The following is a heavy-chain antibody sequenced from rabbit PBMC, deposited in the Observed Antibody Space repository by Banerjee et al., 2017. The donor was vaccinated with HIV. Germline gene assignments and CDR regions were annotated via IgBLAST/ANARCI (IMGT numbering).Heavy chain of an antibody. CDR3: ARDSDVGRSGYPDWLDL. CDR1: GFSFSSSYY. Sequence: QSLEESGGGLVQPEGSLTLTCTASGFSFSSSYYMCWVRQAPGKGLEWIACIGAGYSGSAYYASWAKGRFTISKTSSTTVTLEMTSLTAADTATYFCARDSDVGRSGYPDWLDLWGPGTLVTVS. D-gene: IGHD1-1*01. V-gene: IGHV1S40*01. CDR2: IGAGYSGSA. J-gene: IGHJ5*01.